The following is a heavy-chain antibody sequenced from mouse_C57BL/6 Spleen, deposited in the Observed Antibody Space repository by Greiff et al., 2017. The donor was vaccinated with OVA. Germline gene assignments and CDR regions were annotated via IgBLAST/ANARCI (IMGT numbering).Heavy chain of an antibody. D-gene: IGHD2-5*01. CDR3: ARDYSKGGAWFAY. CDR1: GYTFTSYW. V-gene: IGHV1-50*01. Sequence: QVQLQQPGAELVKPGASVKLSCKASGYTFTSYWMQWVKQRPGQGLEWIGEIDPSDSYTNYNQKFKGKATLTVDTSSSTAYMQLSSLTSEDSAVYYCARDYSKGGAWFAYWGQGTLVTVSA. CDR2: IDPSDSYT. J-gene: IGHJ3*01.